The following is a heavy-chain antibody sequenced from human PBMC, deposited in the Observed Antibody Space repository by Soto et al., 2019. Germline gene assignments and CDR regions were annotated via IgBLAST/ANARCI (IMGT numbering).Heavy chain of an antibody. J-gene: IGHJ6*02. Sequence: EVQLVESGGGLVQPGGSLRLSCAASGFTFSSYSMNWVRQAPGKGLEWVSYISSSSSTIYYADSVKGRFTISRDNAKNSMYLQMNSQRAEDRAVYYCARDSSYYDILTGEYYYYYGMDVWGQGTTVTVSS. CDR2: ISSSSSTI. V-gene: IGHV3-48*01. CDR3: ARDSSYYDILTGEYYYYYGMDV. CDR1: GFTFSSYS. D-gene: IGHD3-9*01.